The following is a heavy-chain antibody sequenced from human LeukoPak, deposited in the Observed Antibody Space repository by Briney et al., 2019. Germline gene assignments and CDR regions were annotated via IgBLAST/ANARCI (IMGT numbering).Heavy chain of an antibody. CDR1: GGTFSSYA. D-gene: IGHD3-3*01. Sequence: ASVKVSCKVSGGTFSSYAISWVRQAPGQGLEWMGGIIPIFGTANYAQKFQGRVTITADESTSTAYMELSSLRSEDTAVYYCARDREEYYDFWSGKVFDYWGQGTLVTVSS. CDR2: IIPIFGTA. J-gene: IGHJ4*02. CDR3: ARDREEYYDFWSGKVFDY. V-gene: IGHV1-69*01.